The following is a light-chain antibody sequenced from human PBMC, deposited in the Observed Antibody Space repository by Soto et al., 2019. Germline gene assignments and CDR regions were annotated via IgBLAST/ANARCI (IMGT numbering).Light chain of an antibody. CDR3: QQYNNWPPWT. CDR1: QSVSSN. V-gene: IGKV3-15*01. CDR2: GAS. Sequence: EIVMTQSPASLSVSPGERATLSCTASQSVSSNLAWFQQKPGQAPRLLIYGASTRVTGIPARFSGSGSGTEFTLTISSLQSEDFAVYYCQQYNNWPPWTFGPGTKVEIK. J-gene: IGKJ1*01.